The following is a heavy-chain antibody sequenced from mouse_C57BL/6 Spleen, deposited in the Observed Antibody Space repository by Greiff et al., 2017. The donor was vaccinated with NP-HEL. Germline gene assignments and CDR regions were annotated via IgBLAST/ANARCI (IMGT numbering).Heavy chain of an antibody. CDR3: TTTTVVATDWYFDV. D-gene: IGHD1-1*01. J-gene: IGHJ1*03. CDR2: IDPENGDT. Sequence: EVMLVESGAELVRPGASVKLSCTASGFNIKDDYMHWVKQRPEQGLEWIGWIDPENGDTEYASKFQGKATITADTSSNTAYLQLSSLTSEDTAVYYCTTTTVVATDWYFDVWGTGTTVTVSS. V-gene: IGHV14-4*01. CDR1: GFNIKDDY.